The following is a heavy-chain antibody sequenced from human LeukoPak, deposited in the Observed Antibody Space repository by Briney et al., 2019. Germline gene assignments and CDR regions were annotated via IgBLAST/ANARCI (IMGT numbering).Heavy chain of an antibody. J-gene: IGHJ6*02. CDR3: ANLYNWNDDWDYYYGMDV. D-gene: IGHD1-1*01. CDR1: GFTFLNYV. CDR2: IWYDGSNK. V-gene: IGHV3-33*08. Sequence: GGSLRLSCAASGFTFLNYVMSWVRQAPGKGLEWVAVIWYDGSNKYYADSVKGRFTISRDNSKNTLYLQMNSLRAEDTAVYYCANLYNWNDDWDYYYGMDVWGQGTTVTVSS.